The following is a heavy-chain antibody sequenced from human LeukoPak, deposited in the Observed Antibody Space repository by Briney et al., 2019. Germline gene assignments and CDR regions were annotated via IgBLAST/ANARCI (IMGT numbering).Heavy chain of an antibody. CDR2: INSDGSST. D-gene: IGHD6-13*01. Sequence: GGSLRLSCAASGFTFSSYWMHWVRQAPGKGLVWVSRINSDGSSTSYADSVRGRFSISRDNAKNTLYLQMNSLRAEDTAVYYCAKDRQGSSWYSVYYYYYMDVWGKGTTVTISS. V-gene: IGHV3-74*01. CDR3: AKDRQGSSWYSVYYYYYMDV. CDR1: GFTFSSYW. J-gene: IGHJ6*03.